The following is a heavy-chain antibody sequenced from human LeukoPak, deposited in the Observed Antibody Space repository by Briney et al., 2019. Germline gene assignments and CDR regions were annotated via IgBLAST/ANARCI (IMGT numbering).Heavy chain of an antibody. CDR1: GGTFSSYA. CDR2: IIPIFGTA. Sequence: SVKVSCKASGGTFSSYAISWVRQAPGQGLEWMGGIIPIFGTANYAQKLQGRVTITADESTSTAYMELSSLRSEDTAVYYCARDRHDYRYSSSWYSWFDPWGQGTLVTVSS. D-gene: IGHD6-13*01. V-gene: IGHV1-69*13. CDR3: ARDRHDYRYSSSWYSWFDP. J-gene: IGHJ5*02.